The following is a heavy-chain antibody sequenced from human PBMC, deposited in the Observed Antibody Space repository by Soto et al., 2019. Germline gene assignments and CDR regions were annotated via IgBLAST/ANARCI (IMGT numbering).Heavy chain of an antibody. D-gene: IGHD5-12*01. Sequence: QVQLVQSGGEVKKPGASVTVSCKASGYTFINYHITWVRQAPGQGLEWMAWINTYNGMTDYAQRFQGRVNMTRDTSTSTAYMELRNLGSEDTAVYFCARSPRGEMATDWGQGTLVTVSS. V-gene: IGHV1-18*01. J-gene: IGHJ4*02. CDR2: INTYNGMT. CDR1: GYTFINYH. CDR3: ARSPRGEMATD.